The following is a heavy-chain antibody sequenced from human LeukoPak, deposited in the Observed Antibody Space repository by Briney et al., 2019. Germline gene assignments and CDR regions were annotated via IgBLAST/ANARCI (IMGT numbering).Heavy chain of an antibody. CDR2: ISAYNGNT. J-gene: IGHJ4*02. CDR1: GYTFPSYG. D-gene: IGHD4-23*01. V-gene: IGHV1-18*01. Sequence: ASVKVSCKASGYTFPSYGISWVRQAPGQGLEWMGWISAYNGNTHYAQKLQGRVTKTNDTSTRPPYMELRSLRADDTAVYYCARVSVTGSDYGGHYFFDYWGRGTRVSVS. CDR3: ARVSVTGSDYGGHYFFDY.